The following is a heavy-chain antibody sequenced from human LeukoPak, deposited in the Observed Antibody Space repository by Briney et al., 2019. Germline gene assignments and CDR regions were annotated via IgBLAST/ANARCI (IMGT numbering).Heavy chain of an antibody. CDR1: GFTFSSYW. Sequence: GGSQRLSCAASGFTFSSYWMSWVRQAPGKGLEWVANIKQDGSEKYYVDSVKGRFTISRDNAKNSLYLQMNSLRAEDTAVYYCARAAAKRGNAFDIWGQGTMVTVSS. CDR3: ARAAAKRGNAFDI. CDR2: IKQDGSEK. V-gene: IGHV3-7*01. J-gene: IGHJ3*02. D-gene: IGHD2-2*01.